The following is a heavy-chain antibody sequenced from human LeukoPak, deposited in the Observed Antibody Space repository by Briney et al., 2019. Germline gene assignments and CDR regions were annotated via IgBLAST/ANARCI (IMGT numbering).Heavy chain of an antibody. Sequence: SETLSLTCTVSAGSISSSTYYWGWIRQPPGKGLEWIGSIYFSGSTYYNPSLKSRVTISVDTSKNQFSLRLSSVTAADTAVYYCARGQKYRSGYTVTELGSGFFDYWGQGTLVTVSS. CDR3: ARGQKYRSGYTVTELGSGFFDY. CDR1: AGSISSSTYY. D-gene: IGHD5-18*01. V-gene: IGHV4-39*07. J-gene: IGHJ4*02. CDR2: IYFSGST.